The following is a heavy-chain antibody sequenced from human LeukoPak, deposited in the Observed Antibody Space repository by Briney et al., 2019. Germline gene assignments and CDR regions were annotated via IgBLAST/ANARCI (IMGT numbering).Heavy chain of an antibody. CDR1: GGSISGYY. CDR2: IFYSGST. CDR3: ARVYYGRSYDYWYFDL. V-gene: IGHV4-59*01. Sequence: SETLSLTCTVSGGSISGYYWSWIRQPPGKGLEWIGYIFYSGSTNYNPSLKSRVTISVDTSKNQFSLKLSSVTAADTAVYFCARVYYGRSYDYWYFDLWGRGTLVTVSS. J-gene: IGHJ2*01. D-gene: IGHD3-10*01.